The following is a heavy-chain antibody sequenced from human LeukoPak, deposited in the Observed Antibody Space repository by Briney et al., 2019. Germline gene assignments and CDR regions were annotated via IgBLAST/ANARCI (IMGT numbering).Heavy chain of an antibody. J-gene: IGHJ5*02. CDR3: ATLYDFWSGYPVNWFDP. Sequence: SETLSLTCAVYGGSFSGYYWSWIRQPPGKGLEWIGEINHSGSTNYNPSLKSRVTISVDTSKNQFSLKLSSVTAADTAVYYSATLYDFWSGYPVNWFDPWGQGTLVTVSS. D-gene: IGHD3-3*01. CDR2: INHSGST. V-gene: IGHV4-34*01. CDR1: GGSFSGYY.